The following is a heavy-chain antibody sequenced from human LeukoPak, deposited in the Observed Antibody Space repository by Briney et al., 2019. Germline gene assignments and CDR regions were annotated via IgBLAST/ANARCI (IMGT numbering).Heavy chain of an antibody. Sequence: PGGSLRLSCAASGFTFGNAWMSWVRQAPGKGLEWVGRIKSKTDGGTTDYAAPVKGRFTISRDDSTNTLYLQMNRLKTEDEAVYYCTTEGYYYDSSGYALRVYFDYWGQGTLVTVSS. CDR1: GFTFGNAW. CDR2: IKSKTDGGTT. J-gene: IGHJ4*02. D-gene: IGHD3-22*01. CDR3: TTEGYYYDSSGYALRVYFDY. V-gene: IGHV3-15*01.